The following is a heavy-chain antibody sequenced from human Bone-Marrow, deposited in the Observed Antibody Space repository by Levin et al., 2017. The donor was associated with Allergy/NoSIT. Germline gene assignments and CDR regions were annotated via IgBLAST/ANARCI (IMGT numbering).Heavy chain of an antibody. J-gene: IGHJ6*02. CDR1: GYSISSGYY. D-gene: IGHD3-10*01. Sequence: SQTLSLTCTVSGYSISSGYYWGWIRQPPGKGLEWIGSIYHSGSTYYNPSLKSRVTISVDTSKNQFSLKLSSVTAADTAVYYCARGTLKDSYGSGTSYGMDVWGQGTTVTVSS. CDR2: IYHSGST. V-gene: IGHV4-38-2*02. CDR3: ARGTLKDSYGSGTSYGMDV.